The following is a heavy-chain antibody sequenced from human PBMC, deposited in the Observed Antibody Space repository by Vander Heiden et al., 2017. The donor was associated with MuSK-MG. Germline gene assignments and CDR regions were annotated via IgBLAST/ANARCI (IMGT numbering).Heavy chain of an antibody. CDR2: IKQDGSEK. V-gene: IGHV3-7*01. J-gene: IGHJ3*02. Sequence: EVQLVESGGGLVQPGGSLRLSCAASGFTFSSYWMSWVRQAPGKGLEWVANIKQDGSEKDDVDSVKGRFTISRDNAKNSLYLQIKSLRAEDTAVYYCASFTDAFDIWGEGTMVALSS. CDR3: ASFTDAFDI. CDR1: GFTFSSYW.